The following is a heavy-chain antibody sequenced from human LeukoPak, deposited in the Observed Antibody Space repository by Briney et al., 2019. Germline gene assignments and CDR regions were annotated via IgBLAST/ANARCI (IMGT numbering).Heavy chain of an antibody. CDR2: ISYDGNNK. CDR3: ISGYDPYYYYGMDV. V-gene: IGHV3-30-3*01. CDR1: GFTFSNYA. J-gene: IGHJ6*02. Sequence: SLRLSCAASGFTFSNYAMHWVRQAPGKGLEWVVIISYDGNNKYYADSVKGRFTISRDNSRNTLYLQMKSLRAEDTAVYYCISGYDPYYYYGMDVWGQGTTVTVSS. D-gene: IGHD5-12*01.